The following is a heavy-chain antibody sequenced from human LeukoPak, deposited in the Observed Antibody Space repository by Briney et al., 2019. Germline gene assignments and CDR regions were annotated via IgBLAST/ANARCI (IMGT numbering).Heavy chain of an antibody. CDR3: AREASGRLLPSYYYMDV. D-gene: IGHD2/OR15-2a*01. V-gene: IGHV4-61*01. Sequence: SETLSLTCTVSGGSISTSNYYWGWIRQPPGKGLEWIGYIYYSGSTNYNPSLKSRVTISVDTSKNQFSLKLSSVTAADTAVYYCAREASGRLLPSYYYMDVWGKGTTVTISS. J-gene: IGHJ6*03. CDR2: IYYSGST. CDR1: GGSISTSNYY.